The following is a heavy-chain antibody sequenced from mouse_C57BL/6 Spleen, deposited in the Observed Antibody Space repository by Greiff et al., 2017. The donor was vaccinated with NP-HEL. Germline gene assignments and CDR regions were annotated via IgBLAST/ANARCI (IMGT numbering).Heavy chain of an antibody. J-gene: IGHJ4*01. CDR2: INSDGGST. CDR1: EYEFPSHD. V-gene: IGHV5-2*01. CDR3: ARRDSSGYGASYAMDY. Sequence: EVQLQQSGGGLVQPGESLKLSCESNEYEFPSHDMSWVRKTPEKRLELVAAINSDGGSTYYPDTMERRFIISRDNTKKTLYLQMSSLRSEDTALYDCARRDSSGYGASYAMDYWGQGTSVTVSS. D-gene: IGHD3-2*01.